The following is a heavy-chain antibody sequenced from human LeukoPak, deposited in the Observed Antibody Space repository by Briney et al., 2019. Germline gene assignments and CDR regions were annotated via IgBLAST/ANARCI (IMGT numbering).Heavy chain of an antibody. CDR3: TRFISYYYGMDV. V-gene: IGHV3-49*04. CDR2: IRSKAYGGTT. Sequence: QPGRSLRLSCTASGFTFGDYAITWVRPAPGKGLEWVAFIRSKAYGGTTEYAASVKGRFTISRDDTKSIAYLQMNSLKTEDTAVYYCTRFISYYYGMDVWGQGATVTVSS. J-gene: IGHJ6*02. D-gene: IGHD3-10*01. CDR1: GFTFGDYA.